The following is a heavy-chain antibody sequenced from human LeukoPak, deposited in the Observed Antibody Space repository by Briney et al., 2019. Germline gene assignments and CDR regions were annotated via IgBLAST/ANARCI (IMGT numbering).Heavy chain of an antibody. D-gene: IGHD1-26*01. Sequence: GGSLRLSCAVSGFKFSDFSMNWIRQTPGKGLEWVSFISSTSEYIHYADSVGGRFTISRDNAKNSLYLQMSSLRAEDTAIYYCAKDRTVGASYWYFDLWGRGTLVTVSS. J-gene: IGHJ2*01. CDR1: GFKFSDFS. V-gene: IGHV3-21*04. CDR2: ISSTSEYI. CDR3: AKDRTVGASYWYFDL.